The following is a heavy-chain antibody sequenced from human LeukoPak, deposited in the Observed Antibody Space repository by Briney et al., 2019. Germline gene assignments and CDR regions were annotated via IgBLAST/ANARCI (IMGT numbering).Heavy chain of an antibody. J-gene: IGHJ4*02. V-gene: IGHV3-23*01. CDR2: ISGSGGST. CDR3: AKEPATEQQLVPDFDY. CDR1: GFTFSSYG. D-gene: IGHD6-13*01. Sequence: PGGSLRLSCAASGFTFSSYGMSWVRQAPGKGLEWVSAISGSGGSTYYADSVKGRFTISRDNSKNTLYLQMNSLRAEDTAVYYCAKEPATEQQLVPDFDYWGQGTLVTVSS.